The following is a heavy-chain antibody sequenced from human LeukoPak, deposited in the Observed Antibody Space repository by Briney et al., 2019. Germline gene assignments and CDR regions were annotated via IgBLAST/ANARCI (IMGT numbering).Heavy chain of an antibody. J-gene: IGHJ4*02. V-gene: IGHV3-7*01. CDR2: IKQDGSEK. Sequence: QSGGSLRLSCAASGFTFSSYWMSWFRQAPGEGLEWVANIKQDGSEKNYVDSVKGRFAISRDNAKNSLYLQMNSLRAEDTAVYSCARIGLFSNGRFYGDYWGQGVLVTVSS. CDR3: ARIGLFSNGRFYGDY. D-gene: IGHD3-22*01. CDR1: GFTFSSYW.